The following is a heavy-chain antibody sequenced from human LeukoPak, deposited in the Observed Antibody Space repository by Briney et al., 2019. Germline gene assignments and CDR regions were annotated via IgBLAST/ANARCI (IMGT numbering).Heavy chain of an antibody. CDR1: GLIFSNCW. CDR2: IKSEVDGATR. V-gene: IGHV3-15*01. D-gene: IGHD3-16*02. CDR3: TTDIPFTSGGAIAY. J-gene: IGHJ4*02. Sequence: GGSLRLSCAASGLIFSNCWMTWVRQAPGKGLEWVGRIKSEVDGATRDYAAPVRGRFTLSRDNSRNTLYLQMNSLKTEDTAFYYCTTDIPFTSGGAIAYWGQGTLVTVSS.